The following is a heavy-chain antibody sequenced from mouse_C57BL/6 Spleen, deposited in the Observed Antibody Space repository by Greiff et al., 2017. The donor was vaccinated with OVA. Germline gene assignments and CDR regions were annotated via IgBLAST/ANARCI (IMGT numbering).Heavy chain of an antibody. CDR2: ISDGGSYT. CDR3: ARETHYFDY. CDR1: GFTFSSYA. J-gene: IGHJ2*01. Sequence: DVQLVESGGGLVKPGGSLKLSCAASGFTFSSYAMSWVRQTPEKRLEWVATISDGGSYTYYPDNVKGRFTISRDNAKNNLYLQMSHLKSEDTAMYYCARETHYFDYWGQGTTLTVSS. V-gene: IGHV5-4*01.